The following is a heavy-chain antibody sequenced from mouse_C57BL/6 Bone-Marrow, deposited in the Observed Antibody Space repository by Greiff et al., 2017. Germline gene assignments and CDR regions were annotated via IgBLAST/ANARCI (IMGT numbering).Heavy chain of an antibody. CDR1: GYTFTSSG. D-gene: IGHD1-1*01. V-gene: IGHV1-81*01. J-gene: IGHJ2*01. CDR2: IYPRNGNT. Sequence: QVQLKESGAELARPGASVKLSCKASGYTFTSSGISWVKQRTGQGLEWIGEIYPRNGNTSYNETFKGKATLTADKSSSTAYMELRSLTSEDSAVYFCARSLRYYGSSSFDYWGQGTTLTVSS. CDR3: ARSLRYYGSSSFDY.